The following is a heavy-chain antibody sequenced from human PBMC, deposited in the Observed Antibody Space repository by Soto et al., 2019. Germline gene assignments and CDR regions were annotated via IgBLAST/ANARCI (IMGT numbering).Heavy chain of an antibody. Sequence: VQLVESGGGVVQPGRSLRLSCAASGFTFSDYAMHWVRQAPGKGLEWVAVVSHDGRNTHYADSVKGRFTISRDSAKNTVSLEMTSLRAEDAAVYYCAKGGRQWLVTSDFNYWGQGPLVTVSS. CDR2: VSHDGRNT. V-gene: IGHV3-30*18. CDR3: AKGGRQWLVTSDFNY. J-gene: IGHJ4*02. D-gene: IGHD6-19*01. CDR1: GFTFSDYA.